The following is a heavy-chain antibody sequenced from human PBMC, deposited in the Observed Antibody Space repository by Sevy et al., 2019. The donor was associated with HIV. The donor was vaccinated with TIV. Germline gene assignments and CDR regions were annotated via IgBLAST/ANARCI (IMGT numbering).Heavy chain of an antibody. J-gene: IGHJ4*02. CDR2: ISGRSSYI. Sequence: GESLKISCAASGFTFSDYYMNWVRQAPGKGLEWVSSISGRSSYIHYADSVRGRFTISRDNAKNSWYLQMNSLRADDTAVYFCARDGGCSSTSCLLYFDSWGQGALVTVSS. CDR3: ARDGGCSSTSCLLYFDS. V-gene: IGHV3-21*06. CDR1: GFTFSDYY. D-gene: IGHD2-2*01.